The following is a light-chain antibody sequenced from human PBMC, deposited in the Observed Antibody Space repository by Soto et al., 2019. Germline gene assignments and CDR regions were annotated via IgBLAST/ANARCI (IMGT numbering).Light chain of an antibody. J-gene: IGKJ4*01. V-gene: IGKV3-11*01. CDR3: QQRANWPLT. CDR2: DTS. CDR1: QSVISY. Sequence: EIVLTQSPATLSLSPGERATLSCRASQSVISYLAWYQQKPGQAPRLLIYDTSNRATGIPARFSSSGSGTDFTLIISSLEPEDFAVYYCQQRANWPLTFGGGTKVEIK.